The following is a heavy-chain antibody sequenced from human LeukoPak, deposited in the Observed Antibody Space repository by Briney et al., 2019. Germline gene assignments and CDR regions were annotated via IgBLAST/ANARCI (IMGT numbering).Heavy chain of an antibody. V-gene: IGHV3-33*06. D-gene: IGHD4-17*01. CDR1: GYSISSGYY. Sequence: LSLTCAVSGYSISSGYYWGWIRQPPGKGLEWVAVIWYDGSNKYYADSLKGRFTISRDNSKNTVYPHVNSLRAEDTAMYYCVKDYGDYGHGVDYWGQGTLVTVSS. CDR2: IWYDGSNK. J-gene: IGHJ4*02. CDR3: VKDYGDYGHGVDY.